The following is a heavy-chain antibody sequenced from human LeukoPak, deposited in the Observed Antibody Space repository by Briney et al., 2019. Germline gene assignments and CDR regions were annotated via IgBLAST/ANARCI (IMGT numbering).Heavy chain of an antibody. D-gene: IGHD6-19*01. V-gene: IGHV3-30*18. Sequence: GTSLRLSCAASGFTFSSYGMHWVRQAPGKGLEWVAVISYDGSNKYYADSVKGRFTISRDNSKNTLYLQMNSLRAEDTAVYYCAKDLIAVAGTGGYWGQGTLVTVSS. CDR2: ISYDGSNK. CDR1: GFTFSSYG. J-gene: IGHJ4*02. CDR3: AKDLIAVAGTGGY.